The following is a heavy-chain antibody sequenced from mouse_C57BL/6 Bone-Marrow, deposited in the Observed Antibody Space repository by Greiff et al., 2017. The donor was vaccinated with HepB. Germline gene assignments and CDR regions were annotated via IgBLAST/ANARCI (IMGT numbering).Heavy chain of an antibody. D-gene: IGHD2-3*01. CDR3: ASQGNWGWLLRGY. CDR2: INPNNGGT. J-gene: IGHJ2*01. V-gene: IGHV1-22*01. CDR1: GYTFTDYN. Sequence: EVQLQQSGPELVKPGASVKMSCKASGYTFTDYNMHWVKQSHGKSLEWIGYINPNNGGTSYNQKFKGKATLTVNKSSSTAYMELRSLTSEDSAVYYCASQGNWGWLLRGYWGQGTTLTVSS.